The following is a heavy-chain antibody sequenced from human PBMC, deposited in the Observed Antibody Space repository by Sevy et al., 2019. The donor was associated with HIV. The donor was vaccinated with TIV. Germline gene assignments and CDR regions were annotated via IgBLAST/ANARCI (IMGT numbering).Heavy chain of an antibody. CDR3: ARGQWEHPY. V-gene: IGHV4-34*01. Sequence: SDTLSLTCAVYGGSFSGYHWSWIRQPPGKGLEWIGEIIPSGITNYNPSLKSRVTISIDTSKNQFSLKVKSVTAADTAIYYCARGQWEHPYWGQGTQVTVSS. CDR1: GGSFSGYH. CDR2: IIPSGIT. D-gene: IGHD1-26*01. J-gene: IGHJ4*02.